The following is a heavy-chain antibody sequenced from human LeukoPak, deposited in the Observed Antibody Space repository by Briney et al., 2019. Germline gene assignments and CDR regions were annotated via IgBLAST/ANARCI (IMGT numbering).Heavy chain of an antibody. CDR2: IYYSGST. V-gene: IGHV4-59*01. J-gene: IGHJ6*03. CDR1: GGSISSYY. CDR3: ARAPYGSGTRNYYMDV. D-gene: IGHD3-10*01. Sequence: NPSETLSLTCTVSGGSISSYYWSWIRQPPGKGLEWIGYIYYSGSTNSNASLKSRVTISLDTSKNQFSLRLSSVTAADTAVYYCARAPYGSGTRNYYMDVWGKGTTVTVSS.